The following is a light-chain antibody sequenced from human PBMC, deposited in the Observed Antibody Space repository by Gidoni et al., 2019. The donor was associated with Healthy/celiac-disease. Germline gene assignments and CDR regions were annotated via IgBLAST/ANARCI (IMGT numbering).Light chain of an antibody. J-gene: IGKJ2*01. Sequence: DIQMTQSPSSLSASVGDRVTITCRASQSISSYLHWYYQKPGKAPKRLIYAASSLQSVVPSRFSGSGSGTDFTLTISSLQPEDFATYYCQQSYSTRYTFGQGTKLEIK. CDR2: AAS. V-gene: IGKV1-39*01. CDR3: QQSYSTRYT. CDR1: QSISSY.